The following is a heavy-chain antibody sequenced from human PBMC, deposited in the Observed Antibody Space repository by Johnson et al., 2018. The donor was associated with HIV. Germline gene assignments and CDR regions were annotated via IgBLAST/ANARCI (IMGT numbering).Heavy chain of an antibody. CDR1: GFTFSSYW. CDR2: IKQDGSEK. D-gene: IGHD5-12*01. J-gene: IGHJ3*02. Sequence: MLLVESGGGVVQPGRSLRLSCAASGFTFSSYWMSWVRQAPGKGLEWVANIKQDGSEKYYVDSVKGRFTISRDNAKNSLYLQMNSLRAEDTAVYYCARDRPSKWLRSNDDAFDIWGQGTMVTVSS. V-gene: IGHV3-7*01. CDR3: ARDRPSKWLRSNDDAFDI.